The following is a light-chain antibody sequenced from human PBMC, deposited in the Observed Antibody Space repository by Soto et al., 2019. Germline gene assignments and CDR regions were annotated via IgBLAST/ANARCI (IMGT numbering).Light chain of an antibody. Sequence: EIVLTQSPGTLSLSPGERATLSCRASQSISRSYLAWYQQKPGQAPRLLISGASSRATGVPDRFSGSGSGTDFTLTISRLEPEEFAVYYCQQYDSSPTFGGGTKVEIK. CDR1: QSISRSY. CDR2: GAS. V-gene: IGKV3-20*01. CDR3: QQYDSSPT. J-gene: IGKJ4*01.